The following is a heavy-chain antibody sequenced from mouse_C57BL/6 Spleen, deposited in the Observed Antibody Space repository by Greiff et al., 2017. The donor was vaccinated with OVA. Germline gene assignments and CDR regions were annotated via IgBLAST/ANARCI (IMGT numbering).Heavy chain of an antibody. CDR3: ARYQHAMDY. CDR1: GYTFTDYY. CDR2: INPNNGGT. Sequence: EVQLQQSGPELVKPGASVKISCKASGYTFTDYYMNWVKQSHGKSLEWIGDINPNNGGTSYNQKFKGKATLTVDKSSSTAYMELRSLTSEDSAVYYCARYQHAMDYWGQGTSVTVSS. J-gene: IGHJ4*01. V-gene: IGHV1-26*01.